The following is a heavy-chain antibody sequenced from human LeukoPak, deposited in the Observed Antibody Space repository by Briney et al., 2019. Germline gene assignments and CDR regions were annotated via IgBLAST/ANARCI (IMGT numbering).Heavy chain of an antibody. CDR2: ISNKGSSTT. D-gene: IGHD3-3*01. CDR1: GFIFSDYY. J-gene: IGHJ4*02. Sequence: GGALRLSCAASGFIFSDYYMGWGRQAPGKGREGGSYISNKGSSTTYYADSVKGRFTISRDNSKNTLYLQMNSLRAEDTAVYYCAKDHSRGLRFLEWPIPPHFDYWGQGTLVTVSS. V-gene: IGHV3-11*01. CDR3: AKDHSRGLRFLEWPIPPHFDY.